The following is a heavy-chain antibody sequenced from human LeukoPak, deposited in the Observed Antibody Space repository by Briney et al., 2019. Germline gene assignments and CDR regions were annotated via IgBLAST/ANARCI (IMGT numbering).Heavy chain of an antibody. Sequence: ASVKVSCKVSGYTLTELSMHWVRQAPGKGLEWMGGFDPEDGETIYAQKFQGRVTMTEDTSTDTAYMELSSLRSEDTAVYYCATESGSYLHLPRSSDAFDIWGQGTMVTVSS. CDR1: GYTLTELS. J-gene: IGHJ3*02. CDR2: FDPEDGET. V-gene: IGHV1-24*01. CDR3: ATESGSYLHLPRSSDAFDI. D-gene: IGHD1-26*01.